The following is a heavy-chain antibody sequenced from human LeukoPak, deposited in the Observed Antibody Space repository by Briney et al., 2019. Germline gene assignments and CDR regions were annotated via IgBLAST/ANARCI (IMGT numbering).Heavy chain of an antibody. D-gene: IGHD2-21*02. V-gene: IGHV4-39*07. CDR1: GGSISSTSYH. CDR3: ARVSYCGGDCYSLPWYFDL. CDR2: VYYTGSA. Sequence: SETLSLTCTVSGGSISSTSYHWAWIRQPPGKGLEWIATVYYTGSAYYNPSLKSRVTISVDTSKNQFSLKLSSVTAADTAVYYCARVSYCGGDCYSLPWYFDLWGRGTLVTVSS. J-gene: IGHJ2*01.